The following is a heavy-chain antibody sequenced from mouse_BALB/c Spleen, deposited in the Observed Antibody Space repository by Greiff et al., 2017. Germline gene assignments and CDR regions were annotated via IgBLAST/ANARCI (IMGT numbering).Heavy chain of an antibody. J-gene: IGHJ2*01. Sequence: DVKLQESGPGLVKPSQSLSLTCTVTGYSITSDYAWNWLRQFPGNKLEWMGYISYSGSTSYNPSLKSRISITRDTSKNQFFLQLNSVTTEDTATYYSARSYYSNYRDYFDYWGQGTTLTVSS. CDR2: ISYSGST. CDR3: ARSYYSNYRDYFDY. D-gene: IGHD2-5*01. CDR1: GYSITSDYA. V-gene: IGHV3-2*02.